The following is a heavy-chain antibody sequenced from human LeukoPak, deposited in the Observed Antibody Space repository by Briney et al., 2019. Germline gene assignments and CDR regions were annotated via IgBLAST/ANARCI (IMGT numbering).Heavy chain of an antibody. J-gene: IGHJ4*02. CDR1: GFTVSSNY. Sequence: GGSLRLSCAASGFTVSSNYMSWVRQAPGKGLEWVSVIYSGGSTYYADSVKGRFTISRDNSKNTLYLQMNSLRAEDTAVYYCARDRPYYDLGPRLGYWGQGTLVTVSS. D-gene: IGHD3-3*01. CDR3: ARDRPYYDLGPRLGY. CDR2: IYSGGST. V-gene: IGHV3-66*01.